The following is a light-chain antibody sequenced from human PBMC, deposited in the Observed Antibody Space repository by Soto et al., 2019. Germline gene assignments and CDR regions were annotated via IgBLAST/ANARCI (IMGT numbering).Light chain of an antibody. CDR1: QTISSF. Sequence: DVQMTQSPSSLSASVGDRVTITCRASQTISSFLNWYQQKPGKAPKLLIFAASSLQSGVQSTFIGSGSGTEFSLTISSLQPEDFATYYCQQTYSIPFTFGQGTKLEMK. CDR2: AAS. CDR3: QQTYSIPFT. V-gene: IGKV1-39*01. J-gene: IGKJ2*01.